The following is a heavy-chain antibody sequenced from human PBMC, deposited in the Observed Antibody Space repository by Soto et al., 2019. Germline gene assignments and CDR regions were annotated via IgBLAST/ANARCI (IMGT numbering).Heavy chain of an antibody. Sequence: PSETLSLTCAVSGDSISSGGYSWSWIRQPPGKVVEWIGYIYHRGSTXYNPSLKXXVTISVDGSKNXFSLKXSSVTAADTAVYYCARVPSPWGQGTLVTVSS. CDR1: GDSISSGGYS. V-gene: IGHV4-30-2*01. CDR2: IYHRGST. J-gene: IGHJ5*02. CDR3: ARVPSP.